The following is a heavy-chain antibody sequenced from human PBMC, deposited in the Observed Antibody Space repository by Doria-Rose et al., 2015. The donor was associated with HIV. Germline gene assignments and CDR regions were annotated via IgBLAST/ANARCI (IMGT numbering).Heavy chain of an antibody. CDR2: LNVGNGDT. CDR1: GYTFSAYA. D-gene: IGHD6-13*01. CDR3: ARIHSLSSSSLGH. Sequence: HGASVTVSCKTSGYTFSAYAIHWVRQAPGQRLEWMGWLNVGNGDTRYSRKFQDRVTITSDTSANTGYMALSSLRSEDTAVYYCARIHSLSSSSLGHWGQGTLVTVSS. V-gene: IGHV1-3*01. J-gene: IGHJ4*02.